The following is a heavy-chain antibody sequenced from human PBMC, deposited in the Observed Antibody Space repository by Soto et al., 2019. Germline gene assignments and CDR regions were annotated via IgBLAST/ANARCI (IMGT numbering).Heavy chain of an antibody. CDR1: GFTLRSHR. D-gene: IGHD3-16*01. V-gene: IGHV3-74*01. CDR3: ATAFGL. Sequence: EVQLVESGGGLVQPGGSLRVSCAASGFTLRSHRIHWVRQAPGKGLEWVSRIDTDGGGTSYADSVKGRFTISTDNAKNTVYLQMNGQRVEDRAVYYCATAFGLWGQGTLVTVAS. J-gene: IGHJ4*02. CDR2: IDTDGGGT.